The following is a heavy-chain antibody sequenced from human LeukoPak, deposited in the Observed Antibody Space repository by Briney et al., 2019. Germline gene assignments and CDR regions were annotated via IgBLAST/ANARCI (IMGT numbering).Heavy chain of an antibody. CDR2: IFYTGNT. J-gene: IGHJ6*02. V-gene: IGHV4-30-4*01. D-gene: IGHD2-15*01. Sequence: PSQTLSLTCTVSGGSIRSDDYYWSWIRQPPGKGLEWIGYIFYTGNTHYNPSLQSRVTFSVDTSKNQFSLTLSSVTAADTAVYFCATVVVVAATNYYYYATDVWGQGTTVTVSS. CDR3: ATVVVVAATNYYYYATDV. CDR1: GGSIRSDDYY.